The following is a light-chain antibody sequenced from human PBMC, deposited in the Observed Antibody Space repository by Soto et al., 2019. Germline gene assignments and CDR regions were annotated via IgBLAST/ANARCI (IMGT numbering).Light chain of an antibody. CDR1: QSISSW. J-gene: IGKJ1*01. V-gene: IGKV1-5*01. CDR3: LQHHSYPPWT. Sequence: DIQMTQSPSTLSASVGDRVTITCRASQSISSWLAWYQQKPGKAPKRLIYAASSLQSGVPSRFSGSGSETEFTLTISSLQPEDFATYYCLQHHSYPPWTFGQGTKVDIK. CDR2: AAS.